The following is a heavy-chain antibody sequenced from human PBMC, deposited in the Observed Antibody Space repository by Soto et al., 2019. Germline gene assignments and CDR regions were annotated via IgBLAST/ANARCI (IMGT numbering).Heavy chain of an antibody. CDR3: ARDLGPRGGWHI. J-gene: IGHJ4*02. CDR2: MQPNSGNT. D-gene: IGHD6-19*01. Sequence: ASVKVSCKASGYTFTSLDINWVRQATGQGLEWMGWMQPNSGNTGYAQKFQGRVTMTTDTSTSTAYMELRSLRSDDTAVYYCARDLGPRGGWHIWGQGTLVTVSS. CDR1: GYTFTSLD. V-gene: IGHV1-8*01.